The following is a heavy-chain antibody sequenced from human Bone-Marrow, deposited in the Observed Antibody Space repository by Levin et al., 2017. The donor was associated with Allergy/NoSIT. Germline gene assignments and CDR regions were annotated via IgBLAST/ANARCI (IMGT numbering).Heavy chain of an antibody. CDR2: INPSGGST. D-gene: IGHD3-3*01. J-gene: IGHJ4*02. Sequence: AASVKVSCKASGYTFTSYYMHWVRQAPGQGLEWMGIINPSGGSTSYAQKFQGRVTMTRDTSTSTVYMELSSLRSEDTAVYYCARDHDVLRFLEWLLPDYWGQGTLVTVSS. CDR3: ARDHDVLRFLEWLLPDY. V-gene: IGHV1-46*01. CDR1: GYTFTSYY.